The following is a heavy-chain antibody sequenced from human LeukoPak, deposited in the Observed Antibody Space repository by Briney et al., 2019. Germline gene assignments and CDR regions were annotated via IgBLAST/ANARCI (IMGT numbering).Heavy chain of an antibody. J-gene: IGHJ4*02. CDR1: GGSISSSSYY. V-gene: IGHV4-39*01. CDR2: IYYSGST. D-gene: IGHD6-6*01. CDR3: ARPTEWGSSAPLYFDY. Sequence: SETLSLTCTVSGGSISSSSYYWGWIRQPPGKGLEWIGSIYYSGSTYYNPSLKSRVTISVDTSKNQFSLKLSSVTAADTAVYYCARPTEWGSSAPLYFDYWGQGTLVAVSS.